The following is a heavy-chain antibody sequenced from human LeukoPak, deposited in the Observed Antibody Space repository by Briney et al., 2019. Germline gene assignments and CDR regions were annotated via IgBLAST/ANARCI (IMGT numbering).Heavy chain of an antibody. CDR2: IWSDGTQK. J-gene: IGHJ5*01. CDR1: GFTYSHYG. D-gene: IGHD4-11*01. V-gene: IGHV3-33*06. Sequence: GSLILSCAASGFTYSHYGMHWVRQAPGQGLEWVAVIWSDGTQKYYGDAVKGRFTISRDNSMKTLFLQMNSLRGDDTSVYYCAKDAQRGFDYSNSLESWGQGTLVTVSS. CDR3: AKDAQRGFDYSNSLES.